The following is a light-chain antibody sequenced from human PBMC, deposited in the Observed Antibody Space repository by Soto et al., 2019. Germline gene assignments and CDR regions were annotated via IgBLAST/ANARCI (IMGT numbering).Light chain of an antibody. V-gene: IGKV1-27*01. Sequence: DVQMTQSPSSLSAFVGDGVTITCRASQGIAPYLAWFQQKPGKVPILLIYATSTLQSGVPSRFSGSGSGTDFTLTISSLQPEDVGTYYCQKYNSAPLTFGGGTKVEIK. CDR2: ATS. J-gene: IGKJ4*01. CDR3: QKYNSAPLT. CDR1: QGIAPY.